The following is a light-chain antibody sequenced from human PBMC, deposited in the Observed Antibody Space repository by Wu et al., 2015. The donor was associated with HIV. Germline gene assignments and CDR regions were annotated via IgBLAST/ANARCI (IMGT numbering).Light chain of an antibody. V-gene: IGKV1-NL1*01. CDR3: QQYYTIPWT. J-gene: IGKJ1*01. CDR2: GTS. CDR1: QGISNS. Sequence: DIRMTQSPSSLSASVGDRVSITCRASQGISNSLAWYQQIPGKAPKVLLYGTSRLESGVPSRFSGSGSGTDYTLTITSLQPGDSATYYCQQYYTIPWTFGQGTKVEIK.